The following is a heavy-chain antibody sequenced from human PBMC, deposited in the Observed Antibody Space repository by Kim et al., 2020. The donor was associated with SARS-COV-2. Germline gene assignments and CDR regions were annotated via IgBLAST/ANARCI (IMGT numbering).Heavy chain of an antibody. Sequence: SETLSLTCAVYGGSFSGYYWSWIRQPPGKGLEWIGEINHSGSTNYNPSLKSRVTISVDTSKNQFSLKLSSVTAADTAVYYCARGRGRGAIAARHLDVWGQGTTVTVSS. CDR1: GGSFSGYY. CDR2: INHSGST. CDR3: ARGRGRGAIAARHLDV. V-gene: IGHV4-34*01. J-gene: IGHJ6*02. D-gene: IGHD6-6*01.